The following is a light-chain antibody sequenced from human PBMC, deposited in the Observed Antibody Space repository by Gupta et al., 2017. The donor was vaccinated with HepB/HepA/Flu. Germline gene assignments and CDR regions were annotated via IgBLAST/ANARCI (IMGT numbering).Light chain of an antibody. CDR3: QQKYSTTIT. CDR1: QSISSY. Sequence: IQMTPSPSSLSGSVGDRVTITCRSSQSISSYLNWYQQKPGKAPKLLISAASSLQSGVPSRFSGSGSGTDYILTISSLQPEDFATYYCQQKYSTTITFGPGTKVDIK. V-gene: IGKV1-39*01. J-gene: IGKJ3*01. CDR2: AAS.